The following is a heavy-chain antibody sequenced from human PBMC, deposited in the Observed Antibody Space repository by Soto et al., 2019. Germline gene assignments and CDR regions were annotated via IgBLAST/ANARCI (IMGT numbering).Heavy chain of an antibody. Sequence: PGGSLRLSCTASGFTFGDYAMNWFRQAPGKGLEWVGFIRSNTNGGTTEYAASVKGRFTISRDDSKSIAYLEMNSLKTEDTAVYYCTRDRGCSSTSCYAYYYYYYMDVWGKGTTVTVSS. CDR2: IRSNTNGGTT. CDR1: GFTFGDYA. D-gene: IGHD2-2*01. V-gene: IGHV3-49*03. CDR3: TRDRGCSSTSCYAYYYYYYMDV. J-gene: IGHJ6*03.